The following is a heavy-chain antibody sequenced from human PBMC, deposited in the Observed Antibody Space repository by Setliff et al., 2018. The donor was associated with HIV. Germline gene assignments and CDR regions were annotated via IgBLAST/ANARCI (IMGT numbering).Heavy chain of an antibody. V-gene: IGHV4-39*01. CDR3: ARPYDSLYG. Sequence: SETLSLTCTVSGGSISNSDFYWGWIRQSPGKGLEWIGSIHYRGATYYNPTLQSRVTISADTSKNQFYLKLTSVTAADTAIYYCARPYDSLYGWGQGVLVTVSS. CDR2: IHYRGAT. CDR1: GGSISNSDFY. D-gene: IGHD3-22*01. J-gene: IGHJ4*02.